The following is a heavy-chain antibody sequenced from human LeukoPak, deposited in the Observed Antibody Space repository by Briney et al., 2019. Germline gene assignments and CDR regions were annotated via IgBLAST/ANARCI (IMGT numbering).Heavy chain of an antibody. D-gene: IGHD4-11*01. CDR2: IYYSGST. J-gene: IGHJ4*02. V-gene: IGHV4-61*01. CDR1: GGSVSSGSYY. Sequence: SETLSLTCTVSGGSVSSGSYYWGWIRQPPGKGLEWIGYIYYSGSTNYNPSLKSRVTISVDTSKNQFSLKLSSVTAADTAVYYCARELRGYSNYADYWGQGTLVTVSS. CDR3: ARELRGYSNYADY.